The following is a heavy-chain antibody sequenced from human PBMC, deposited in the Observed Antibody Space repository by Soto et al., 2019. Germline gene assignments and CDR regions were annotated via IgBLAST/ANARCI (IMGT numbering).Heavy chain of an antibody. V-gene: IGHV3-23*01. CDR2: ISGSGVST. Sequence: GGSLRLSCAASGFTFSSYAMSWVRQAPGKGLEWVSAISGSGVSTYYADSVKGRLTISRDNSKKTLYLQMNSLRADDTAVYYCAKDRPFMVRGVIFDYWGQGTLVTVSS. J-gene: IGHJ4*02. CDR1: GFTFSSYA. CDR3: AKDRPFMVRGVIFDY. D-gene: IGHD3-10*01.